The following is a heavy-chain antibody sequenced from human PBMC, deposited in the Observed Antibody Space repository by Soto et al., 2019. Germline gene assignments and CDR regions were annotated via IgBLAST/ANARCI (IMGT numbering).Heavy chain of an antibody. J-gene: IGHJ4*02. CDR1: GFTFSSYA. V-gene: IGHV3-23*01. D-gene: IGHD3-10*01. CDR2: LTRSATT. Sequence: EVQLLESAGGLVQPGGSLRLSCVASGFTFSSYAMSWVRQAPQKGLEWVSTLTRSATTVYAASVRGRFTISRDNYKNTLELQTDSLRAEDTAVYYWVREFTPGSPNYDYWGLGTLVTVSS. CDR3: VREFTPGSPNYDY.